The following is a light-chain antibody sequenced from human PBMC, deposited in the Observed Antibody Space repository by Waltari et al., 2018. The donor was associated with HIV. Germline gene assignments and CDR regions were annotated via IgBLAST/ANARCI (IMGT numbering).Light chain of an antibody. CDR1: QSVSSSF. CDR2: GAS. J-gene: IGKJ2*03. CDR3: QQYDTSLGS. Sequence: EDVLTQSPGTLSLSPGEGATLSCRASQSVSSSFLAWYQQKPGQAPRLLIYGASNRATGIPDRFSGSGSGTDFTLTINRLEPEDFAVYYCQQYDTSLGSFGQGTKLEIK. V-gene: IGKV3-20*01.